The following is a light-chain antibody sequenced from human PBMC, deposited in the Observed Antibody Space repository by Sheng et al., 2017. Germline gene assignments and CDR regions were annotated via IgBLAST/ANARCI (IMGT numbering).Light chain of an antibody. CDR3: QQYARFYS. J-gene: IGKJ2*03. CDR1: QSINDG. CDR2: QAS. Sequence: DTQMTQSPSSLSASVGDRVTITCRASQSINDGLAWYQVKPGKAPKFLIYQASTLQRGVPSRFSGSGFGTEFILTITSLQPDDFATYYCQQYARFYSFAQGTKVEIK. V-gene: IGKV1-5*03.